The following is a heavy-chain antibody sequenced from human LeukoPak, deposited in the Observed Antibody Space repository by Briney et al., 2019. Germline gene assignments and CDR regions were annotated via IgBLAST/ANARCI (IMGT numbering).Heavy chain of an antibody. D-gene: IGHD6-19*01. CDR1: GFSFSSYA. CDR3: AKGRTEGGTLALDY. CDR2: MSSSDDGR. V-gene: IGHV3-23*01. J-gene: IGHJ4*02. Sequence: GGSLRLSCATSGFSFSSYAMSWVRQAPGKGLEWVSAMSSSDDGRYYAASVRGRFTISRDTSRSTLYLQMNSLRAEDAAVYYCAKGRTEGGTLALDYWGQGTLVTVSS.